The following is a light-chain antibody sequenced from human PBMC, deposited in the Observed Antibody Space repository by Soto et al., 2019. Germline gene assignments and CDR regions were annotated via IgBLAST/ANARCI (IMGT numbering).Light chain of an antibody. Sequence: QSALTQPRSVSGSPGQSVTISCTGASIDIGGYNFVSWYKQHPGKAPKPMIYDVSKRPSGVPDRFSGSKSGNTASLTISGLQADDEADYYCCSYVGSYTWVFGGGTQLTVL. CDR1: SIDIGGYNF. CDR2: DVS. CDR3: CSYVGSYTWV. J-gene: IGLJ3*02. V-gene: IGLV2-11*01.